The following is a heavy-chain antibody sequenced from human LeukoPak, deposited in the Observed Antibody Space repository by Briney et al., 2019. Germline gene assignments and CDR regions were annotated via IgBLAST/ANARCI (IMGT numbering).Heavy chain of an antibody. CDR3: AKVSAAPGYYDFWSGPTTLRYWFDP. D-gene: IGHD3-3*01. J-gene: IGHJ5*02. CDR1: GFTFSSYA. CDR2: ISGSGGST. Sequence: GGSLRLSCAASGFTFSSYAMSWVRQAPGKGLEWVSAISGSGGSTYYADSLKGRFTISRSNSQNPLLLQQKRLQPDEPAVYFFAKVSAAPGYYDFWSGPTTLRYWFDPWGQGTLVTVSS. V-gene: IGHV3-23*01.